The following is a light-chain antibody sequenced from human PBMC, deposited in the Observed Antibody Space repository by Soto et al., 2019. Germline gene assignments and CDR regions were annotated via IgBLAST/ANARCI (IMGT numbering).Light chain of an antibody. CDR3: GAWDESLNGYV. J-gene: IGLJ1*01. CDR1: SPNIGINT. CDR2: TDN. Sequence: QSALTQPPSASGTPGQRVTISCSGGSPNIGINTVNWYQQLPGTAPKVLIYTDNERPSGVPDRFSGSKSGTSASLAINGLQSGDEADYYCGAWDESLNGYVFGTGTKVTVL. V-gene: IGLV1-44*01.